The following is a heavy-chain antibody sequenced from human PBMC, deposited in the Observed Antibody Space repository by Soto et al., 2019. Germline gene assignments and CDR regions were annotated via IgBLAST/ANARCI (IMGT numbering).Heavy chain of an antibody. J-gene: IGHJ6*02. CDR1: GGTFSSYA. V-gene: IGHV1-69*13. CDR2: IIPIFGTA. CDR3: ARGKHIVVVTAIPPSCYYYGMDV. D-gene: IGHD2-21*02. Sequence: SVKVSCKASGGTFSSYAISWVRQAPGQGLEWMGGIIPIFGTANYAQKFQGRVTITADESTSTAYMELSSLRSEDTAVYYCARGKHIVVVTAIPPSCYYYGMDVWGQGTTVTVSS.